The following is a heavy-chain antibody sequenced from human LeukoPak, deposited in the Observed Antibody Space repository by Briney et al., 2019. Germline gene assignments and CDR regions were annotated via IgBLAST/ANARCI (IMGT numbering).Heavy chain of an antibody. V-gene: IGHV1-2*02. CDR3: AREAVLYCSGRTCYSGGFDY. Sequence: ASVKVSCKASVYTFTRYFMHWARQAPGQGLEWMGWINPNSGGTNYAQKFQGKVTVTRDTSISTAYMELSWLRSDDTAVYYCAREAVLYCSGRTCYSGGFDYWGQGTLVTVSS. J-gene: IGHJ4*02. D-gene: IGHD2-15*01. CDR2: INPNSGGT. CDR1: VYTFTRYF.